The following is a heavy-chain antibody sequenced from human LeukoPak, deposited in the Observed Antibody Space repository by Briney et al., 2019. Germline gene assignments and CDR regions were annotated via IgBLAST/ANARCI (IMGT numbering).Heavy chain of an antibody. CDR1: GGSISSGGYY. Sequence: PSQTLSLTCTVSGGSISSGGYYWSWIRQHPGKGLQWIGYIYYSGSTYYNPSLKSRVTISVDTSKNQFSLKLSSVTAADTAVYYCARGFRVGEFVGGPTEYGMDVWGQGTTVTVSS. J-gene: IGHJ6*02. CDR2: IYYSGST. CDR3: ARGFRVGEFVGGPTEYGMDV. V-gene: IGHV4-31*03. D-gene: IGHD3-10*01.